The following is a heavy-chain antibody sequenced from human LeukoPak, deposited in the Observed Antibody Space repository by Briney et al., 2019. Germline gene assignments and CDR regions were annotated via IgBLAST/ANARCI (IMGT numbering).Heavy chain of an antibody. CDR1: GYSFTSYW. D-gene: IGHD3-10*01. CDR2: IYPGDSDT. J-gene: IGHJ6*03. Sequence: GESLKISCKGSGYSFTSYWIGWVRQMPGKGLEWMGIIYPGDSDTRYSPSFQGQVTISADKSISTAYLQWSSLKASDTAMYYCARSGRRITMVRGVEGYYYYMDVWGKGTTVTISS. V-gene: IGHV5-51*01. CDR3: ARSGRRITMVRGVEGYYYYMDV.